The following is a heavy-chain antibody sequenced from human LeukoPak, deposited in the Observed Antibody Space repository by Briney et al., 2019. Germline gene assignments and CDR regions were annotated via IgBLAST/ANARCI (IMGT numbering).Heavy chain of an antibody. CDR1: EFTFSSYW. CDR3: ARVFGTGYSDY. Sequence: GGSLRLSCAASEFTFSSYWMSWVRQAPGKGLEWVASIKQDGSEKYYVDSVKGRVTISRDNAKNSLYLQMNSLRAEDTAVYYCARVFGTGYSDYWGQGTLVTVSS. J-gene: IGHJ4*02. CDR2: IKQDGSEK. V-gene: IGHV3-7*01. D-gene: IGHD2-8*02.